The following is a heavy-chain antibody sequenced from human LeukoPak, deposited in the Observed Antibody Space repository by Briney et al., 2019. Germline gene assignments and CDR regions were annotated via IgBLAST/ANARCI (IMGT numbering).Heavy chain of an antibody. CDR1: GDSFSSYY. V-gene: IGHV4-59*01. J-gene: IGHJ3*02. Sequence: SETLSLTCTVSGDSFSSYYWSWIRQPPGKGLEWIGFIYYSGSTNYNPSLKSRVTMSVDTSKNQFSLKLSSVTAADTAVYYCASLIVVVNSRAFDIWGQGTMVTVSS. D-gene: IGHD3-22*01. CDR2: IYYSGST. CDR3: ASLIVVVNSRAFDI.